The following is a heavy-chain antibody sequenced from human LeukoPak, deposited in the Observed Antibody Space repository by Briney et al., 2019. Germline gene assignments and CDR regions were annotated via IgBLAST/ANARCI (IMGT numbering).Heavy chain of an antibody. Sequence: GASVKVSCKASGYTFTSYGISWVRQAPGQGLEWMGWISAYNGNTNYAQKLQGRVTMTTDTSTSTAYMELRSLRSDDTAVYYCARDYRGITIFGGVTPFDYWGQGTLVTVSS. CDR3: ARDYRGITIFGGVTPFDY. CDR1: GYTFTSYG. D-gene: IGHD3-3*01. CDR2: ISAYNGNT. J-gene: IGHJ4*02. V-gene: IGHV1-18*01.